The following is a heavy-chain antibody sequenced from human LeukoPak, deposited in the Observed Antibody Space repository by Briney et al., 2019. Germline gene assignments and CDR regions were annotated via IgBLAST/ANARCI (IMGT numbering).Heavy chain of an antibody. CDR1: GGSISSYY. V-gene: IGHV4-4*07. Sequence: SETLSLTCTVSGGSISSYYWSWIRQPAGKGLEWIGRIYTSGNTNYNPSLKSRVTMSVDTSKNQFSLKLSSVTAADTAVYYCARELMYSGSHNWFDPWGQGTLVTVSS. J-gene: IGHJ5*02. D-gene: IGHD1-26*01. CDR2: IYTSGNT. CDR3: ARELMYSGSHNWFDP.